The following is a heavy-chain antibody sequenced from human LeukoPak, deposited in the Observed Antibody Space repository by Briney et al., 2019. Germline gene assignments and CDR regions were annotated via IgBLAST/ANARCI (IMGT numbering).Heavy chain of an antibody. V-gene: IGHV7-4-1*02. D-gene: IGHD5-18*01. CDR1: GYTFTSYA. Sequence: ASVTVSCTASGYTFTSYAMNWVRQAPGQGLEWMGWINTNTGNPTFAQGFTGRFVFSLDTSVSTAYLQISSLKAEGTAVYYCARDGSGYSYGFGHWGQGTLVTVSS. J-gene: IGHJ4*02. CDR3: ARDGSGYSYGFGH. CDR2: INTNTGNP.